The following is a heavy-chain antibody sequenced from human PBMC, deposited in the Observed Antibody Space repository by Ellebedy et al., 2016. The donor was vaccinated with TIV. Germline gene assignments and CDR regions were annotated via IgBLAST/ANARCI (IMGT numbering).Heavy chain of an antibody. CDR1: GFTISNNY. CDR3: ARAPTVTSVFDC. CDR2: LHSGGTT. J-gene: IGHJ4*02. V-gene: IGHV3-53*01. D-gene: IGHD4-17*01. Sequence: GESLKISXAASGFTISNNYMSLVRQAPGKGLEWVAILHSGGTTFYADSVKGRFTISRDSSKNTLYLQMNSLRVEDTAVYYCARAPTVTSVFDCWGQGTLVTVSS.